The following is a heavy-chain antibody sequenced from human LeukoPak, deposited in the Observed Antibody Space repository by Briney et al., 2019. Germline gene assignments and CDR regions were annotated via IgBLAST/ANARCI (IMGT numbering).Heavy chain of an antibody. CDR1: GFTFSSYS. Sequence: NPGGSLRLSCAASGFTFSSYSMNWVRQAPGKRLEWVSSISSSSSYIYYADSVKGRFTISRDNAKNSLYLQMNSLRAEDTAVYYCASSSRDGYNYRDYWGQGTLVTVSS. CDR3: ASSSRDGYNYRDY. D-gene: IGHD5-24*01. CDR2: ISSSSSYI. J-gene: IGHJ4*02. V-gene: IGHV3-21*01.